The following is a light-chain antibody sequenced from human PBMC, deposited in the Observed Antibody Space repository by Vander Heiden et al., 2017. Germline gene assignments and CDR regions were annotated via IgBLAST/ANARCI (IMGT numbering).Light chain of an antibody. V-gene: IGLV2-11*01. CDR3: CSYAGSYTLWV. Sequence: QSALTQPRPASAYPGQSVTISCTGTSSDVGGYNDVSWFQQHPGKAPKLMIYDVTKRPSGVPDRFSGSKSGNTASLTISGLQAEDEADYYCCSYAGSYTLWVFGGGTKLTVL. CDR1: SSDVGGYND. J-gene: IGLJ3*02. CDR2: DVT.